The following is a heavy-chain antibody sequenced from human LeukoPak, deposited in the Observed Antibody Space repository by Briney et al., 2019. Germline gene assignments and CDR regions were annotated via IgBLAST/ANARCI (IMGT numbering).Heavy chain of an antibody. CDR1: GFTFSSYA. CDR3: AKDPRLLYSSSWYFDYYYYGMDV. D-gene: IGHD6-13*01. Sequence: PGGSLRLSCEASGFTFSSYAMSWVRQAPGKGLEWVSAISGSGGSTYYADSVKGRFTISRDNSKNTLYLQMNSLRAEDTAVYYCAKDPRLLYSSSWYFDYYYYGMDVWGQGTTVTVSS. V-gene: IGHV3-23*01. J-gene: IGHJ6*02. CDR2: ISGSGGST.